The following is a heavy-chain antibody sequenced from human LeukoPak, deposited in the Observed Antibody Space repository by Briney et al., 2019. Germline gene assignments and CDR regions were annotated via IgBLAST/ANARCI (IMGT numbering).Heavy chain of an antibody. CDR2: IYYSGST. CDR3: ASGRRDIVATIIPFDY. V-gene: IGHV4-59*12. D-gene: IGHD5-12*01. CDR1: GGSISSDY. J-gene: IGHJ4*02. Sequence: SETLSLTCTVYGGSISSDYWSWIRQPPGKGLEWIGYIYYSGSTNYIPSLKSRVTISVDTSKNQFSLKLSSVTAADTAVYYCASGRRDIVATIIPFDYWGQGTLVTVSS.